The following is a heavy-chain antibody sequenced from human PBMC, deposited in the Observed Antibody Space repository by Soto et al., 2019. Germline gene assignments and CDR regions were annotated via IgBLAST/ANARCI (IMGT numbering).Heavy chain of an antibody. CDR1: GCTFSSYA. CDR2: ISGSGAST. Sequence: GSMRLSCAASGCTFSSYAMSWVRQAPGKGLEWVSAISGSGASTYYADSVKGRFTISRDNSKNTLYLQMNSLRAEDTAVYYCAKDPTPRVYYFDYWGQGTLVTVSS. V-gene: IGHV3-23*01. CDR3: AKDPTPRVYYFDY. J-gene: IGHJ4*02.